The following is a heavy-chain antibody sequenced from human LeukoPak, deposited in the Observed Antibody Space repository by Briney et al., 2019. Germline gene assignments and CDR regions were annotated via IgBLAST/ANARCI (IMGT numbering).Heavy chain of an antibody. J-gene: IGHJ6*02. CDR2: IYYSGST. CDR1: GGSISSSSYY. CDR3: ARLIGDYGDDYYYYGMDV. V-gene: IGHV4-39*01. Sequence: PSETLSLTCTVSGGSISSSSYYWGWIRQPPGKGLEWIGSIYYSGSTYYNPSLKSRVTISVDTSKNQFSLKLSSVTAADTAVYYCARLIGDYGDDYYYYGMDVWGQGTMVTVSS. D-gene: IGHD4-17*01.